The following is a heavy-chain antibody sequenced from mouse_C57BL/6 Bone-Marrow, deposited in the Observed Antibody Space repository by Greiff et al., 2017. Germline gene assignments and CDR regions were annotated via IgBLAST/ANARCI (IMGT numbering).Heavy chain of an antibody. J-gene: IGHJ3*01. CDR2: IYPSNGDT. V-gene: IGHV1-81*01. D-gene: IGHD2-10*02. CDR3: GASVWWFAY. Sequence: VQLQQSGAELARPGASVKLSCKASGYTFTSYGINWVKQSTGQGLEWIGDIYPSNGDTSYNEKFKGKATLTADKSSSTAYLELRCLTSEDSAGDFWGASVWWFAYWGQGTLVTVSA. CDR1: GYTFTSYG.